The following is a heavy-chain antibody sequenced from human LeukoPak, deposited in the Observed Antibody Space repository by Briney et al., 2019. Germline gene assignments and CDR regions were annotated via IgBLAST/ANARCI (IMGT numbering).Heavy chain of an antibody. Sequence: PSETLSLTCTVSGGSISSYYWSWIRQPPGKGLEWIGYIYYSESTNYNPSLKSRVTISVDTSKNQFSLKLSSVTAADTAVYYCARGWGSARGNSALPRLLPLYWGQGTLVTVPS. CDR1: GGSISSYY. D-gene: IGHD4-23*01. V-gene: IGHV4-59*01. CDR2: IYYSEST. CDR3: ARGWGSARGNSALPRLLPLY. J-gene: IGHJ4*02.